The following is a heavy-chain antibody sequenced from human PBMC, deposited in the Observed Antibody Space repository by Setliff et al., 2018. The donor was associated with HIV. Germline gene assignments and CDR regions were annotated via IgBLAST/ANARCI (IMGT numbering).Heavy chain of an antibody. CDR3: AGSGYYYYMDV. D-gene: IGHD3-10*01. J-gene: IGHJ6*03. V-gene: IGHV1-8*01. CDR2: MNSNSGNT. Sequence: ASVQFPSKASAYTFTSYDITWVRQATGQGLEWMGWMNSNSGNTGYAQKCPGRVTMTRNTSTSTAYMELSSLRSEDTAVYYCAGSGYYYYMDVGDKGNTVTVS. CDR1: AYTFTSYD.